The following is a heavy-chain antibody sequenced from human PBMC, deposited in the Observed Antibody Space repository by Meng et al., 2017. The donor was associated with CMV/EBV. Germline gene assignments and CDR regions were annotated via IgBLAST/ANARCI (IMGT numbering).Heavy chain of an antibody. CDR3: ARDNDFWSGYYRYYYYYYGMDV. D-gene: IGHD3-3*01. V-gene: IGHV3-21*01. Sequence: GSLKISCAASGFTFSSYSMNWVRQAPGKGLEWVSSISSSSSYIYYADSVKGRFTISRDNAKNSLYLQMNSLRAEDTAVYYCARDNDFWSGYYRYYYYYYGMDVWGQGTTVTVSS. CDR2: ISSSSSYI. J-gene: IGHJ6*02. CDR1: GFTFSSYS.